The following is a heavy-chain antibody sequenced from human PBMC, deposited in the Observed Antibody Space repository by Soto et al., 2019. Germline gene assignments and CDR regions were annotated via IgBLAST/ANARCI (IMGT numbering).Heavy chain of an antibody. V-gene: IGHV3-48*03. J-gene: IGHJ5*02. CDR1: GFTFSSYE. Sequence: GGSLRLSCAASGFTFSSYEMNWVRQAPGKGLEWVSYISSSGSTIYYAGSVKGRFTISRDNAKNSLYLQMNSLRAEDTAVYYCARVGSSSWYELWFDPWGQGTLVTVSS. CDR3: ARVGSSSWYELWFDP. CDR2: ISSSGSTI. D-gene: IGHD6-13*01.